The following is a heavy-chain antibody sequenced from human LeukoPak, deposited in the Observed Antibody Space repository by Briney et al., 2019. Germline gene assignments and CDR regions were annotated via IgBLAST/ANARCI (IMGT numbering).Heavy chain of an antibody. CDR3: ARVPLRGYAIRSYYYGMDV. J-gene: IGHJ6*02. CDR1: GFTFSSYA. CDR2: ISYDGSNK. D-gene: IGHD2-8*01. V-gene: IGHV3-30-3*01. Sequence: GRSLRLSCAASGFTFSSYAMHWVRQAPGKGLEWVAVISYDGSNKYYADSVKGRFTISRDNSKSTLYLQMNSLRAEDTAVYYCARVPLRGYAIRSYYYGMDVWGQGTTVTVSS.